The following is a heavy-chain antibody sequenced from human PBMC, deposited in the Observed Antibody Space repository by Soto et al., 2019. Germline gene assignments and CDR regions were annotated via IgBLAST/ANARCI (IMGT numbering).Heavy chain of an antibody. V-gene: IGHV3-33*01. J-gene: IGHJ5*02. Sequence: QVQLVESGGGVVQPGRSLRLSCAASGFTFSSYGMHWVRQAPGKGLERVAVIWYDGSNKYYADSVKGRFTISRDNSKNTLYLQMNSLRAEDTAVYYCARAVVVVVAATPRNSWFDPWGQGTLVTVSS. CDR1: GFTFSSYG. CDR3: ARAVVVVVAATPRNSWFDP. D-gene: IGHD2-15*01. CDR2: IWYDGSNK.